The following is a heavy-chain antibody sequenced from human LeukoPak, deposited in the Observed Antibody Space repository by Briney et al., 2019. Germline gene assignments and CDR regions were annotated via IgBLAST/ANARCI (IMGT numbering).Heavy chain of an antibody. V-gene: IGHV4-39*07. CDR3: ARDSGTTGEVKFDP. CDR1: GDSITGYH. Sequence: SETLSLTCSVSGDSITGYHWGWIRQPPGKGLEWIGNIYYTGNTYYNSSLKSRVTISLDTSRNQFSLNLRYVTAADTAVYYCARDSGTTGEVKFDPWGQGALVTVSS. D-gene: IGHD3-10*01. CDR2: IYYTGNT. J-gene: IGHJ5*02.